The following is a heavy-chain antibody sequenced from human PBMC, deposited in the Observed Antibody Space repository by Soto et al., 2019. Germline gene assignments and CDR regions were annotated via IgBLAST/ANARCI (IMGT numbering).Heavy chain of an antibody. CDR2: IYYSGST. J-gene: IGHJ6*02. Sequence: PSETLSLTCTVSGGSISSYYWSWIRQPPGKGLEWIGYIYYSGSTNYNPSLKSRVTISVDTSKDQFSLKLSSVTAADTAVYYCERYSYGDARSLYYYYGMDVWGQGTTVSVSS. CDR1: GGSISSYY. V-gene: IGHV4-59*01. CDR3: ERYSYGDARSLYYYYGMDV. D-gene: IGHD4-17*01.